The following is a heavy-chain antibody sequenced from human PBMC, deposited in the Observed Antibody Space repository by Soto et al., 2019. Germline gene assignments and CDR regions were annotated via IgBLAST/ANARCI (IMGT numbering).Heavy chain of an antibody. CDR1: GYTFTSYA. V-gene: IGHV1-3*01. CDR3: ARRPQNCSGGSCYPQALDY. CDR2: INAGNGNT. D-gene: IGHD2-15*01. J-gene: IGHJ4*02. Sequence: GASVKVSCKASGYTFTSYAMHWVRQAPGQRLEWMGWINAGNGNTKYSQKFQGRVTITRDTSASTAYMELSSLRSEDTAVYYCARRPQNCSGGSCYPQALDYWGQVTLVTVSP.